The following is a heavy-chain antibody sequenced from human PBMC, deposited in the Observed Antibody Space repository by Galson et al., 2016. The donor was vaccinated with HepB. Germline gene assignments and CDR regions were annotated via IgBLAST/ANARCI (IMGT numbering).Heavy chain of an antibody. V-gene: IGHV3-74*01. Sequence: SLRLSCAASGFTFGSYWMRWVRQAPGKGLEWVSRTNNDGTSTTYADSVKGRFTISRDNTKNTLYLHMDTLRPEDTALYYCARDPGSFFDYWGQGSLVTVSS. CDR2: TNNDGTST. CDR3: ARDPGSFFDY. CDR1: GFTFGSYW. D-gene: IGHD1-26*01. J-gene: IGHJ4*02.